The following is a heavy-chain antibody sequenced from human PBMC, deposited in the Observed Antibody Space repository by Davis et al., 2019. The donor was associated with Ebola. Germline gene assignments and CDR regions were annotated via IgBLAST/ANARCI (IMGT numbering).Heavy chain of an antibody. J-gene: IGHJ4*02. CDR3: TRGLLEAWEKTGM. V-gene: IGHV3-9*01. Sequence: SLKISCAASGFTFDDYAMHWVRQPPGKGTEWVSGISWHSGSIGYADSVKGRFTISRDNAKNSLYRQMNSLRAEDTAVYYCTRGLLEAWEKTGMWSRGTLVTVSS. D-gene: IGHD1-14*01. CDR1: GFTFDDYA. CDR2: ISWHSGSI.